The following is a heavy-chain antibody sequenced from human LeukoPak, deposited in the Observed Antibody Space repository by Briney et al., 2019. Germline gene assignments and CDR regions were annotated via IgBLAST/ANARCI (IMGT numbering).Heavy chain of an antibody. D-gene: IGHD6-25*01. Sequence: QPGGSLRLSCVASGFTFSSYEMNWVRQAPGKGLEWPSYIGSSDSTTHYADSVKGRFTISRDNAKNSLYLQMNSLRVEDTAVYYCARDGTPNYSSGWVYMDVWGEGTTVTISS. CDR2: IGSSDSTT. CDR3: ARDGTPNYSSGWVYMDV. J-gene: IGHJ6*03. CDR1: GFTFSSYE. V-gene: IGHV3-48*03.